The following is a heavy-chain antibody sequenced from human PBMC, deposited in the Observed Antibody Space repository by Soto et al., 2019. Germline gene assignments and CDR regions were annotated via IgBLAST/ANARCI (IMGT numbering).Heavy chain of an antibody. Sequence: QVSLVQSGAEVKKPGASVNVSCKAFGYIFSNFYIHWVRQAPGQGLEWMGIINPNTGGTSYPQKFQGGVTLTRDTATSTVHMEMSSLTSEDTAVYYCARYKVYCDNSFDFWGQGTLVTVSS. D-gene: IGHD4-17*01. J-gene: IGHJ4*02. V-gene: IGHV1-46*01. CDR2: INPNTGGT. CDR1: GYIFSNFY. CDR3: ARYKVYCDNSFDF.